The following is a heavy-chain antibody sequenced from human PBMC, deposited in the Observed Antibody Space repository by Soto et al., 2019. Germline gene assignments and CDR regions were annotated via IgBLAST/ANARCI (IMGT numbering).Heavy chain of an antibody. CDR1: GGSISSYY. V-gene: IGHV4-59*01. CDR3: ARSRRYYDILTGYYTDPGYYGMDV. J-gene: IGHJ6*02. Sequence: TSETLSLTCTVSGGSISSYYWSWIRQPPGKGLEWIGYIYYSGSTNYNPSLKSRVTISVDTSKNQFSLKLSSVTAADTAVYYCARSRRYYDILTGYYTDPGYYGMDVWGQGTTVTVSS. D-gene: IGHD3-9*01. CDR2: IYYSGST.